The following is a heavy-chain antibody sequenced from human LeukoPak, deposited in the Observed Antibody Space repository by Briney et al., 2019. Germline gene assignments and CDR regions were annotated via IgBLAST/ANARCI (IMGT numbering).Heavy chain of an antibody. Sequence: GGSLRLSCSASGFTFSSYAMHWVRLAPGKGLEYVSAISSNGGSTYYADSVKGRFTISRDNSKNTLYLQMSSLRAEDTAVYYCVKSFFSLSGTPPLGYWGQGTLVTVSS. CDR1: GFTFSSYA. CDR2: ISSNGGST. J-gene: IGHJ4*02. V-gene: IGHV3-64D*06. D-gene: IGHD3-3*01. CDR3: VKSFFSLSGTPPLGY.